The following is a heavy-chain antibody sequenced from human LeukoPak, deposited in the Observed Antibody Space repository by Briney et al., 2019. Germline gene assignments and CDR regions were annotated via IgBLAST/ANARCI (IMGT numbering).Heavy chain of an antibody. CDR1: GASFRTYY. Sequence: SVPLSLTCTLSGASFRTYYWSCIPQPAGKGLEWIGRIYTSGSTSYNPSLESRVTMSVDTSKAQFSLTLKPVTAPDTAVYYWARAYDSSGYLVYWGQGTLVSVSS. CDR3: ARAYDSSGYLVY. V-gene: IGHV4-4*07. D-gene: IGHD3-22*01. J-gene: IGHJ4*02. CDR2: IYTSGST.